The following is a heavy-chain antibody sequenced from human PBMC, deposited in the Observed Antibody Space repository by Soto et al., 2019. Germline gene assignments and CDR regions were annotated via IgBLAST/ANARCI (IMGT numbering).Heavy chain of an antibody. J-gene: IGHJ5*02. V-gene: IGHV1-18*01. CDR2: ISAYNGNT. CDR1: GYTFTSYG. D-gene: IGHD2-15*01. Sequence: ASVKVSCKASGYTFTSYGISWVRQAPGQGLEWMGWISAYNGNTNYAQKLQGRVTMTTDTSTSTAYMELRSLGSDDTAVYYCARDERKVVVVVAATPAADWFDPWGQGTLVTVSS. CDR3: ARDERKVVVVVAATPAADWFDP.